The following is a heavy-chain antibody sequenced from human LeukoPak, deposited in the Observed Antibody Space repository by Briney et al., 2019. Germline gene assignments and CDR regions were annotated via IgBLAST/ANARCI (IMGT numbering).Heavy chain of an antibody. Sequence: SSETLSLTCSVSGSSFNTYYWSWIRQPAGKGLEWIGRIHTSGSADYSPSLQSRVTISVDMSKKEFSLKLTSVTAADTAVYYCARDIVYSIDEDYGWGQGILVTVSS. D-gene: IGHD4-17*01. CDR2: IHTSGSA. J-gene: IGHJ4*02. CDR1: GSSFNTYY. CDR3: ARDIVYSIDEDYG. V-gene: IGHV4-4*07.